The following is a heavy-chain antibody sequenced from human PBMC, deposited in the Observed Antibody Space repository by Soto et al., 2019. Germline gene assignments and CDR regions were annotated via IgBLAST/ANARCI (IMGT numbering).Heavy chain of an antibody. CDR2: INDSGRP. CDR3: ARVDHGDYTGSYYMGMDV. J-gene: IGHJ6*02. CDR1: GVSVSTNTQY. V-gene: IGHV4-39*07. D-gene: IGHD4-17*01. Sequence: PSETLSLTCTVSGVSVSTNTQYWSWIRQSPGKGLEWIGEINDSGRPKYNPSLEWRVTISPGTSKNQFSLKLRSLTAADTAVYYCARVDHGDYTGSYYMGMDVWGHGTTVTVSS.